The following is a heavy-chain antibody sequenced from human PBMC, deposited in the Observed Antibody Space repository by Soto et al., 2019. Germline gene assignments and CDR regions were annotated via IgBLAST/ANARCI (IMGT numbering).Heavy chain of an antibody. Sequence: GGSLRLSCAASRVTLSPYAMGWARQAPGKGLEWVSVFSATGVSTYNADSVKGRFTISRDNSKDTLYLEMSTLRAEDTAVYYCARVLRTSDFSYHFHYRGHGTRVTGAS. CDR2: FSATGVST. D-gene: IGHD3-3*01. J-gene: IGHJ4*01. CDR1: RVTLSPYA. V-gene: IGHV3-23*01. CDR3: ARVLRTSDFSYHFHY.